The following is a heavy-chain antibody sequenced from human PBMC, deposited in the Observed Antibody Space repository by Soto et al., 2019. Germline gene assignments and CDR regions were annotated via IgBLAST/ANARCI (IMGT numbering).Heavy chain of an antibody. J-gene: IGHJ5*02. CDR3: AKDLDYDFWSDLLNWFDP. CDR2: ISGSGGST. V-gene: IGHV3-23*01. Sequence: PGGSLRLSCAASGFTFSSYAMSWVRQAPGKGLEWVSAISGSGGSTYYADSVKGRFTTSRDNSKNTLYLQMNSLRAEDTAVYYCAKDLDYDFWSDLLNWFDPWGQRTLVTVSS. CDR1: GFTFSSYA. D-gene: IGHD3-3*01.